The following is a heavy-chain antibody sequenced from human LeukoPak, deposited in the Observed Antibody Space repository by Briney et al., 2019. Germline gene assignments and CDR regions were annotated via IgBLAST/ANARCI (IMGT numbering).Heavy chain of an antibody. CDR1: GYTFTGYY. D-gene: IGHD4-17*01. CDR3: AREMTTVTTHDAFDI. J-gene: IGHJ3*02. V-gene: IGHV7-4-1*02. CDR2: INTNTGNP. Sequence: GASVKVSCKASGYTFTGYYMHWVRQAPGQGLEWMGWINTNTGNPTYAQGFTGRFVFSLDTSVSTAYLQISSLKAEDTAVYYCAREMTTVTTHDAFDIWGQGTMVTVSS.